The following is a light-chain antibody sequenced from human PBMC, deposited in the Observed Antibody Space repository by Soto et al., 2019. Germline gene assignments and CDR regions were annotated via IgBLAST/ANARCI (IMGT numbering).Light chain of an antibody. J-gene: IGKJ5*01. CDR2: GAS. CDR1: QSISIG. CDR3: QQYNKWPLIT. V-gene: IGKV3D-15*01. Sequence: ILIIQSPTTLSVSPGETATLSCRASQSISIGLAWYRQKPGQAPRLLIYGASTRATGTPARFSGSGSGTEFTLTISSLQSEDFALYYCQQYNKWPLITFGQGTRLEIK.